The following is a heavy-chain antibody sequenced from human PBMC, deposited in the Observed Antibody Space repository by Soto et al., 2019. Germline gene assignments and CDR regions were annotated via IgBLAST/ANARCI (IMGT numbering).Heavy chain of an antibody. Sequence: SETLSLTCTVSGGSISSSSYYWGWIRQPPGKGLEWIGCIYYSGSTNYNPSLKSRVTISVDTSKNQFSLKLSSVTAADTAVYYCARIGDSSSSFDYWGQGTLVTVSS. CDR3: ARIGDSSSSFDY. J-gene: IGHJ4*02. V-gene: IGHV4-39*07. CDR1: GGSISSSSYY. D-gene: IGHD6-6*01. CDR2: IYYSGST.